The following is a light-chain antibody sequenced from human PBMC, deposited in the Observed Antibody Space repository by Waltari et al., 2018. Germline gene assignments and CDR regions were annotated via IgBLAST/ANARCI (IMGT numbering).Light chain of an antibody. V-gene: IGKV3-11*01. CDR3: QQRSNWPPIT. CDR1: QSVTSY. J-gene: IGKJ4*01. Sequence: EIVLTQSPATLSLSPGERATLSRRASQSVTSYFAWYQQKPGQAPRLLIYDASNRATGIPARFSGSGSGTDFTLTISSLEPEDFAVYYCQQRSNWPPITFGGGTKVEIK. CDR2: DAS.